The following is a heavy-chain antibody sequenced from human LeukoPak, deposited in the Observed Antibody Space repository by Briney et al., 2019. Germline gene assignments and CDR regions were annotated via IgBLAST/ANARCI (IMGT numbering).Heavy chain of an antibody. CDR2: ISSSSSYI. CDR3: ASGPLPTSRNMDV. D-gene: IGHD1-14*01. Sequence: PGGSLRLSCAASGFTFSSYSMNWVRQAPGKELEWVSSISSSSSYIYYADSVKGRFTISRDNAKNSLYLQMNSLRAEDTAVYYCASGPLPTSRNMDVWGKGTTVTVSS. V-gene: IGHV3-21*01. CDR1: GFTFSSYS. J-gene: IGHJ6*03.